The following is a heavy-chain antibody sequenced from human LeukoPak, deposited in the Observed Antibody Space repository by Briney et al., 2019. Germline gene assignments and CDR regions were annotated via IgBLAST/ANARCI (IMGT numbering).Heavy chain of an antibody. CDR2: IGKSGIYA. V-gene: IGHV3-21*01. CDR3: AIFGPSHGSFGG. J-gene: IGHJ4*02. D-gene: IGHD1-26*01. Sequence: GGSLRLSCAASDFTFSSYDMNWVRQAPGKGLEWVSSIGKSGIYAYYADSVKGRFTIYRDNAKNSLFLQMNNLRVEDMALYYCAIFGPSHGSFGGWGQGTLVTVSS. CDR1: DFTFSSYD.